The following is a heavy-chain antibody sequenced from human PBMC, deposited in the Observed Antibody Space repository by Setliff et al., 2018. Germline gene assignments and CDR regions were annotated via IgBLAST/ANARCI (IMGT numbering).Heavy chain of an antibody. V-gene: IGHV3-23*01. CDR2: ISGSGGST. D-gene: IGHD3-3*01. CDR3: AEDPQIRFLEWLSRVYFDY. CDR1: GFTFSSYA. J-gene: IGHJ4*02. Sequence: GGSLRLSCAASGFTFSSYAMSWVRQAPGKGLEWVSGISGSGGSTYYADSVKGRFTISRDKSKNKLYLQMNSLRAEDTAVYYCAEDPQIRFLEWLSRVYFDYWGQGTLVTVSS.